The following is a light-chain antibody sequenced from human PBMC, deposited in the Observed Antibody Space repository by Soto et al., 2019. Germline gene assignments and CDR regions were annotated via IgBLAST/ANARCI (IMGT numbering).Light chain of an antibody. CDR2: EVT. Sequence: SVLTQPASVSGSPGQSITISCTGTNSDVGGYNLVSWYQQHPGKTPKLIIYEVTKRPSGVSDRFSGSKSGRTASLTISGLQAEDEADYYCCSYAGSSTLVFGGGTQLTVL. CDR3: CSYAGSSTLV. CDR1: NSDVGGYNL. V-gene: IGLV2-23*02. J-gene: IGLJ2*01.